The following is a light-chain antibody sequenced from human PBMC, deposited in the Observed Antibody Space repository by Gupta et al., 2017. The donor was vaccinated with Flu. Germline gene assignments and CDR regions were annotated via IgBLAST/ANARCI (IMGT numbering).Light chain of an antibody. Sequence: DIQMTQSPSSLSAYVGDTVTITCRASQSVGTYLNWYQQKPGEVPNLLLYSTSTRQRGVPSRFIGGGSGTVFTLTVSSLRPEDSATYFCQQRYSAPRTFGQGTKV. CDR1: QSVGTY. CDR3: QQRYSAPRT. J-gene: IGKJ1*01. CDR2: STS. V-gene: IGKV1-39*01.